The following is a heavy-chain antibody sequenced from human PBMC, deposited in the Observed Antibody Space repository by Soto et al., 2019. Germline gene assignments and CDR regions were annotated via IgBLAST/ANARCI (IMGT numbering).Heavy chain of an antibody. J-gene: IGHJ4*02. CDR3: AREREGYYYDSSGYYPHFDY. D-gene: IGHD3-22*01. CDR1: GFTVSSNY. V-gene: IGHV3-53*01. Sequence: GGSLRLSCATSGFTVSSNYMSWVRQAPGKGLEWVSVIYSGGSTYYADSVKGRFTISRDNSKNTLYLQMNSLRAEDTAVYYCAREREGYYYDSSGYYPHFDYWGQGTLVTVSS. CDR2: IYSGGST.